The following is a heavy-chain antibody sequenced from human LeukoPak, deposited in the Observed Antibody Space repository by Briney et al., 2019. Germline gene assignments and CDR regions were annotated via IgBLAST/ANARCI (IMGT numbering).Heavy chain of an antibody. CDR1: GGSISSSSYY. V-gene: IGHV4-39*07. Sequence: SETLSLTCTVSGGSISSSSYYWGWIRQPPGKGLEWIGSIYYSGSTYYNPSLKSRVTISVDTSKNQSSLKLSSVTAADTAVYYCARSTYYYDSSGYDYWGQGTLVTVSS. J-gene: IGHJ4*02. CDR2: IYYSGST. CDR3: ARSTYYYDSSGYDY. D-gene: IGHD3-22*01.